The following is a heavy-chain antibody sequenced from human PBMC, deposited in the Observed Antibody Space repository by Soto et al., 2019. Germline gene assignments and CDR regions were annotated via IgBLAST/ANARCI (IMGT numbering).Heavy chain of an antibody. CDR1: GGSISTAGYY. D-gene: IGHD3-22*01. CDR2: IYYSGNT. CDR3: ARRYHYDTSGYRNAFDI. Sequence: QVHLQESGPGLVKPSQTLSLTCTVSGGSISTAGYYWSWVRQHPGKGLEWIGYIYYSGNTYYNPSLKTRLTISVHTSKNQFSLKLSSVTAADTAVYYCARRYHYDTSGYRNAFDIWGKGTMVTVSS. V-gene: IGHV4-31*03. J-gene: IGHJ3*02.